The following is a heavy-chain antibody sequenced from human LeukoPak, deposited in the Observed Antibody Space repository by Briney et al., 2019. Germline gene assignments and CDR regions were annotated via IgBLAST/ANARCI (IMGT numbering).Heavy chain of an antibody. V-gene: IGHV3-7*01. D-gene: IGHD6-19*01. CDR2: IKQDGSEK. Sequence: GGSLRLSCAASGFTFSSYWMSWVRQSPGKGLEWVANIKQDGSEKYYVDSVKGRFTISRDNAKNSLYLQMNSLRAEDTAVYYCARGLYSSGWYEGSFDYWGQGTLVTVSS. CDR3: ARGLYSSGWYEGSFDY. CDR1: GFTFSSYW. J-gene: IGHJ4*02.